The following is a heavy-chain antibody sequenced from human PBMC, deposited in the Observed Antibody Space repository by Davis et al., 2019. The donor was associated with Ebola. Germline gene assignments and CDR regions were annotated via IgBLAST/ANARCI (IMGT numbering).Heavy chain of an antibody. D-gene: IGHD1-26*01. CDR1: GFTFSSYA. CDR2: ISGSGGST. CDR3: ANSGSGSYSDAFDI. J-gene: IGHJ3*02. V-gene: IGHV3-23*01. Sequence: GESLKISCAASGFTFSSYAMHWVRQAPGKGLEWVSAISGSGGSTYYADSVKGRFTISRDNSKNTLYLQMNSLRAEDTAIYYCANSGSGSYSDAFDIWGQGTMVTVSS.